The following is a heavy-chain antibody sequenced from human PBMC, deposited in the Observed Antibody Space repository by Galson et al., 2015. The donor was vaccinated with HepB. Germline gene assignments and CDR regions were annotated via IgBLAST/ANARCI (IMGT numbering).Heavy chain of an antibody. CDR2: IWYDGSNK. Sequence: SLRLSCAASGFTFSSYGMHWVRQAPGKGLEWVAVIWYDGSNKYYADSVKGRFTISRDNSKNTLYLQMNSLRAEDTAVYYCARDGDIVVVPAAMGGGIDYWGQGTLVTVSS. CDR3: ARDGDIVVVPAAMGGGIDY. V-gene: IGHV3-33*01. CDR1: GFTFSSYG. J-gene: IGHJ4*02. D-gene: IGHD2-2*01.